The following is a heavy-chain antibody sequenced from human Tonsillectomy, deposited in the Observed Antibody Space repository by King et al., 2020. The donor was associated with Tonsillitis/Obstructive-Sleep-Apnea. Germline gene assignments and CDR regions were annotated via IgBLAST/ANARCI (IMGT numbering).Heavy chain of an antibody. CDR2: INTNTGNP. V-gene: IGHV7-4-1*02. J-gene: IGHJ6*03. CDR1: GYTFTSYA. D-gene: IGHD4-17*01. Sequence: VQLVESGSELKKPGASVKVSCKASGYTFTSYAMNWVRQAPGQGLEWMGWINTNTGNPTYAQGFTGRFVFSLDTSVSTAYLQISSLKAEDTAVYYGATTELYDYGDYYYYMDVWGKGTPVTVSS. CDR3: ATTELYDYGDYYYYMDV.